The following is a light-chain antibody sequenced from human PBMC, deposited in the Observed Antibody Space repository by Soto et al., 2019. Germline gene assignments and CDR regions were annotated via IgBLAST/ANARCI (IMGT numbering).Light chain of an antibody. J-gene: IGKJ1*01. CDR2: GAS. CDR3: QQYNTWPRT. CDR1: QGIKDY. V-gene: IGKV3-15*01. Sequence: EIVMTQSPATLSVSPVERATLSCRASQGIKDYVAWFQQKPGQAPSLLIYGASTRATAIPARFSGSGSGTELTLSISSLQSEDFAVYYCQQYNTWPRTFGKGTKVDIK.